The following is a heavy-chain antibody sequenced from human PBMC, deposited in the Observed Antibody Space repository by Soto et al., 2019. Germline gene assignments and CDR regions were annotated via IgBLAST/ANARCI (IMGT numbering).Heavy chain of an antibody. D-gene: IGHD3-16*01. CDR3: ARDIGFDYVN. J-gene: IGHJ4*02. CDR2: IKEDGSEI. CDR1: VFNLRRYW. V-gene: IGHV3-7*01. Sequence: GSLRLSCAVSVFNLRRYWMSWVRQAPGKGLEWVASIKEDGSEIYYLQSVRGRFAISRDSAGNALQLAMNYLSAEDTATYFCARDIGFDYVNWGQGTLVTVSS.